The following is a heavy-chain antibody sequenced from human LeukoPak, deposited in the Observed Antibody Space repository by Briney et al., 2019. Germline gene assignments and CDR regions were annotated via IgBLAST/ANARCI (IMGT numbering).Heavy chain of an antibody. CDR2: ISYDGSNK. CDR1: GFTFSSYA. CDR3: ARDNYYDSSGYNDY. V-gene: IGHV3-30*04. D-gene: IGHD3-22*01. Sequence: PGGSLRLSCAASGFTFSSYAMHWVRQAPGKGLEWVAVISYDGSNKYYADSVKGRFTISRDNSKNTLYLQMNSLRAEDTAVYYCARDNYYDSSGYNDYWGQGTLVTVSS. J-gene: IGHJ4*02.